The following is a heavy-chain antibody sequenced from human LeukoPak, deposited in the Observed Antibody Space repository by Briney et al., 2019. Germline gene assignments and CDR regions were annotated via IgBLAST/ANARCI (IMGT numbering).Heavy chain of an antibody. Sequence: PGGSLRLSCAASGFTFSTSWMSWVRQAPGKGLEWMANIQQDGSAKYYVDSVKGRFTISRDNAKNSLYLQMHSLRAQDTAVYYCARFSLYDNSGYYSWLFDFWGQGTLVTVSS. V-gene: IGHV3-7*01. D-gene: IGHD3-22*01. CDR3: ARFSLYDNSGYYSWLFDF. CDR1: GFTFSTSW. CDR2: IQQDGSAK. J-gene: IGHJ4*02.